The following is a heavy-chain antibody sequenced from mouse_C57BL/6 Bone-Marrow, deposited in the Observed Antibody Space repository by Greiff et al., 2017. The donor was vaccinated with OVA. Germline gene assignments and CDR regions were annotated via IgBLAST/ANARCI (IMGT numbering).Heavy chain of an antibody. D-gene: IGHD2-4*01. CDR2: IYPGGGYP. V-gene: IGHV1-63*01. CDR1: GYTFTNYW. CDR3: ARNDYDGTWFAY. Sequence: QVHVKQSGAELVRPGTSVKMSCKASGYTFTNYWIGWAKQRPGHGLEWIGDIYPGGGYPNYNEKFKGKATLTADKSSSTDYMQFSSLTSEDSAIYYGARNDYDGTWFAYWGQGTLVTVSA. J-gene: IGHJ3*01.